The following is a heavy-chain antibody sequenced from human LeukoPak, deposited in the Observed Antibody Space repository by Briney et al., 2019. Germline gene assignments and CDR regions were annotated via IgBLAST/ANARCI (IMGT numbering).Heavy chain of an antibody. V-gene: IGHV1-18*01. CDR1: GYTFTSYG. CDR3: ARVSGLVTMIVVVIGGTFDY. J-gene: IGHJ4*02. Sequence: ASVKVSCKASGYTFTSYGISWVRQAPGRGLEWMGWISAYSGNTNYAQKLQGRVTMTTDTSTSTAYMELRSLRSDDTAVYYCARVSGLVTMIVVVIGGTFDYWGQGTLVTVSS. D-gene: IGHD3-22*01. CDR2: ISAYSGNT.